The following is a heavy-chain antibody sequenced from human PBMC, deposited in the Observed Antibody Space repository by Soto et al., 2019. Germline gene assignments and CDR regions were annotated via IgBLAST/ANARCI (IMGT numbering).Heavy chain of an antibody. V-gene: IGHV3-9*01. CDR3: VTGGISARIF. CDR2: ISWNGGTV. CDR1: GFTFGDYA. J-gene: IGHJ4*02. Sequence: PGGSLRLSCEASGFTFGDYAMHWVRQAPGKGLEWVSGISWNGGTVGYADSVRGRFTISRDNTKTSLFLEMSSLRPEDTALYYCVTGGISARIFWGQGTLVTVSS. D-gene: IGHD6-6*01.